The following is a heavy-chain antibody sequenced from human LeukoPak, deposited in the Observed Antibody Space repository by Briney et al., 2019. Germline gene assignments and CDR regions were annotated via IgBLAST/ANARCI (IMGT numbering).Heavy chain of an antibody. D-gene: IGHD6-19*01. CDR3: ARDETDPYSSGWYHFDY. J-gene: IGHJ4*02. V-gene: IGHV1-3*01. Sequence: KFQGRVTITRDTSASTAYMELSSLRSEDTAVYYCARDETDPYSSGWYHFDYWGQGTLVAVSS.